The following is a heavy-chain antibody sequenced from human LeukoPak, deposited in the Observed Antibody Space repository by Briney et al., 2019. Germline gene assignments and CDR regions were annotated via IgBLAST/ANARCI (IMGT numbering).Heavy chain of an antibody. CDR3: ATPAGEGFLEWLLFDY. CDR1: GYTLTELS. Sequence: ASVKVSCKVSGYTLTELSMHWVRQAPGKGLEWMGGFDPEDGETTYAQKFQGRVTMTEDTSTDTAYMELSSLRSEDTAVYYCATPAGEGFLEWLLFDYWGQGTLVTVSS. V-gene: IGHV1-24*01. J-gene: IGHJ4*02. CDR2: FDPEDGET. D-gene: IGHD3-3*01.